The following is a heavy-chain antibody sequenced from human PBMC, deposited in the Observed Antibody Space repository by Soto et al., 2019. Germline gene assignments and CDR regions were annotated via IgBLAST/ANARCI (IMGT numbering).Heavy chain of an antibody. J-gene: IGHJ4*02. Sequence: SETLSLTWTVYGGSISSDYWSWIRQPPGKGLEWIGYIYYSGSTNYNPSLKSRVTISVDTSKNQFSLKLSSVTAADTAVYYCARFPTYYYDSSGYYYFDYWGQGTLVTVSS. V-gene: IGHV4-59*01. CDR2: IYYSGST. CDR1: GGSISSDY. CDR3: ARFPTYYYDSSGYYYFDY. D-gene: IGHD3-22*01.